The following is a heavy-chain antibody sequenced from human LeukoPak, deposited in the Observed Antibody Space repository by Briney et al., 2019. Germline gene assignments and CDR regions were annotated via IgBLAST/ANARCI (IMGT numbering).Heavy chain of an antibody. V-gene: IGHV5-51*01. Sequence: GESLKISCKGSGYSFTSYWIGWVRQMPGKGLEWMGIIYPGDSDTRYSPSFQGQVTISADKSISTAYLQWSSLKASDTDMYYCARSLAAAVFWFDPWGQGTLVTVSS. D-gene: IGHD6-13*01. J-gene: IGHJ5*02. CDR2: IYPGDSDT. CDR3: ARSLAAAVFWFDP. CDR1: GYSFTSYW.